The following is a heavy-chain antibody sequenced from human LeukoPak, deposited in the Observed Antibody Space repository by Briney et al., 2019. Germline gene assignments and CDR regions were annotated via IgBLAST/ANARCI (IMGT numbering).Heavy chain of an antibody. CDR3: ARDYYDSSASATFDY. Sequence: PGGSLRLSCAASGFTFSSFAMTWVRQAPGKGLEWVSSIASDTTYMKYADSVKGRFTVSRGNAKNSVFLEMKSLRADDTAIYFCARDYYDSSASATFDYWGRGTLVTVSS. CDR2: IASDTTYM. V-gene: IGHV3-21*06. CDR1: GFTFSSFA. D-gene: IGHD3-22*01. J-gene: IGHJ4*02.